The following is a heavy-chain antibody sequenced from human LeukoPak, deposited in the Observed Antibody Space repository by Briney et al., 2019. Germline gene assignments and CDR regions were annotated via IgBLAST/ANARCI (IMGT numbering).Heavy chain of an antibody. CDR2: IYYSGST. D-gene: IGHD1-26*01. V-gene: IGHV4-39*01. J-gene: IGHJ3*02. CDR3: ARSPSVQWERWNDAFDI. CDR1: GGSISSSSYY. Sequence: PETLSLTCTVSGGSISSSSYYWGWIRQPPGKGLEWIGSIYYSGSTYYNPSLKSRVTISVDTSKNQFSLKLSSVTAADTAVYYCARSPSVQWERWNDAFDIWGQGTMVTVSS.